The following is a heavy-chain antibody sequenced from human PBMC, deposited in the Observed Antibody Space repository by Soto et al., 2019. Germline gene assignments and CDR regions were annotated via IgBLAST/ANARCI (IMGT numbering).Heavy chain of an antibody. J-gene: IGHJ4*02. CDR1: GGTFSSYA. D-gene: IGHD3-22*01. CDR2: IIPIFGTA. V-gene: IGHV1-69*06. Sequence: SVKVSCKASGGTFSSYAISWVRQAPGQGLEWMGGIIPIFGTANYAQKFQGRVTITADKSTSTAYMELSSLRSEDTAVYYCARLRDSSALLVVGYFDHWGQGTSVTVSS. CDR3: ARLRDSSALLVVGYFDH.